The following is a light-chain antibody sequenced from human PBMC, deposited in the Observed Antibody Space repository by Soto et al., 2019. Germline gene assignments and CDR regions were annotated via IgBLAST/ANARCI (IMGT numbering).Light chain of an antibody. CDR3: QQQLT. CDR2: DAS. V-gene: IGKV3-11*01. Sequence: EIVLTQSPATLSLSPGERGTLSCRASQSVSSYLAWYQQKPGQAPRLLIYDASNRATGIPARFSGSGSGTDFTLTISSLEPEDFAVYYCQQQLTFGGGTKVEIK. CDR1: QSVSSY. J-gene: IGKJ4*01.